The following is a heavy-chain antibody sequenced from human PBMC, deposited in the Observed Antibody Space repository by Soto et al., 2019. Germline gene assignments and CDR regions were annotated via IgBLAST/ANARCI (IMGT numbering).Heavy chain of an antibody. D-gene: IGHD3-22*01. V-gene: IGHV1-69*06. Sequence: GASVKVSCKASGGTFGSDAITWVRQAPGQGLEWVGRIIPIFGTTNYAQNLQGRVTISADKSILTSYMELHSLTSDDTALYYCARDRTDSGYYTNWLDPWGQGTQLTVSS. CDR3: ARDRTDSGYYTNWLDP. CDR1: GGTFGSDA. J-gene: IGHJ5*02. CDR2: IIPIFGTT.